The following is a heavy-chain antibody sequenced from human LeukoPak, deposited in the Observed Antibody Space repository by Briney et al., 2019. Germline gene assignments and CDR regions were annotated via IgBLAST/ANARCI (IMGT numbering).Heavy chain of an antibody. J-gene: IGHJ4*02. CDR2: INHRGST. Sequence: SETLSLTCAVYGRSFSGYYWSWLRQPPGKGLEWIGEINHRGSTNYNPSLKSRVTISVDTSKNQFSLKLSSVTAADTAVYYCARGQWETNYWGQGTLVTVSS. CDR1: GRSFSGYY. V-gene: IGHV4-34*01. D-gene: IGHD1-26*01. CDR3: ARGQWETNY.